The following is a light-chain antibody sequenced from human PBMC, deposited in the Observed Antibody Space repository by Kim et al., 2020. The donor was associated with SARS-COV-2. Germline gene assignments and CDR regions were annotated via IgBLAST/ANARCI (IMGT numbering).Light chain of an antibody. CDR2: QDS. V-gene: IGLV3-1*01. J-gene: IGLJ2*01. CDR3: QAWDSSTVV. CDR1: KLGDKY. Sequence: VCPGQTASITCSGDKLGDKYACWYQQKPGQAPVLVIYQDSKRPSGIPERFSGSNTGNTATLTISGTQAMDEADYYCQAWDSSTVVFGGGTQLTVL.